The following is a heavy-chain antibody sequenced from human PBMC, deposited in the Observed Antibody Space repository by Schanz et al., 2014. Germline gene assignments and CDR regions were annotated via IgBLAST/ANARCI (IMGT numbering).Heavy chain of an antibody. CDR3: ARKMKLGVYGGKGHDSLDI. Sequence: EVQLVESGGGVVQPGRSLRLSCVASGFTFSSYAMSWVRQAPGKGLEWVSAISGSGGSTYYADSVKGRFTISRDNSKNTLYLQMNSLRAEDTAVYYCARKMKLGVYGGKGHDSLDIWGQGTMVTVSS. V-gene: IGHV3-23*04. J-gene: IGHJ3*02. CDR1: GFTFSSYA. CDR2: ISGSGGST. D-gene: IGHD4-17*01.